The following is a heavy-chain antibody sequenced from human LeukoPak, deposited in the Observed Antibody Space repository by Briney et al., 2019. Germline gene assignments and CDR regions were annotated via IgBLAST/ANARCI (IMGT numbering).Heavy chain of an antibody. D-gene: IGHD3-10*01. CDR2: INPNNGGT. J-gene: IGHJ4*02. CDR1: GYPFTGYY. CDR3: ARAISGYYFDY. Sequence: ASVKVSCKASGYPFTGYYLHWIRQAPGQGLEYMGRINPNNGGTSYAQKLQGRVTMTTDTSTSTAYMELRSLRSDDTAVYYCARAISGYYFDYWGQGTLVTVSS. V-gene: IGHV1-2*06.